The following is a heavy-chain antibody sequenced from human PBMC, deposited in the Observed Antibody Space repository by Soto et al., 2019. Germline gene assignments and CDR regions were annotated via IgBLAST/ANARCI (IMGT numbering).Heavy chain of an antibody. J-gene: IGHJ1*01. D-gene: IGHD2-15*01. CDR1: GYTFTSYG. CDR3: ASGLGNVVVAATSPL. Sequence: ASVTVSCKASGYTFTSYGISWVRQAPGQGLEWMGWISAYNGNTNYAQKLQGRVTMTTDTSTSTAYMELRSLRSDDTAVYYCASGLGNVVVAATSPLWGQGTLVTVS. CDR2: ISAYNGNT. V-gene: IGHV1-18*01.